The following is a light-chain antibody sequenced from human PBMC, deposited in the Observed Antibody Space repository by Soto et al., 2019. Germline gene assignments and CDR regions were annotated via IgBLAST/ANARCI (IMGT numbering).Light chain of an antibody. CDR2: DSS. J-gene: IGKJ4*01. CDR3: QPYNNWPLT. V-gene: IGKV3-15*01. CDR1: QSVRSN. Sequence: EVLMTQSPVNLSVSSGERATLSCRASQSVRSNLAWYQQKPGQAPRLLIYDSSTMATGFPAKFSVSVSGKEFTLIIGSLQSEDFAVYYCQPYNNWPLTFGGGTKVEIK.